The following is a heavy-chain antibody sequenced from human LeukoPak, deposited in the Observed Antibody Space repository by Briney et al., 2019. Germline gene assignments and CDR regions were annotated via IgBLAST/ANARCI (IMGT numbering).Heavy chain of an antibody. CDR3: AKSNGYGLIDY. J-gene: IGHJ4*02. CDR1: GASISSSNYY. CDR2: IYSSGKT. D-gene: IGHD5-12*01. Sequence: SETLSLTCAVSGASISSSNYYWRWVRQSPGKGLEWIENIYSSGKTYYNASLKSRVTMYIDTSKTQFSLKLSSVPAEDTAMYYCAKSNGYGLIDYWGQGTLVTVSS. V-gene: IGHV4-39*01.